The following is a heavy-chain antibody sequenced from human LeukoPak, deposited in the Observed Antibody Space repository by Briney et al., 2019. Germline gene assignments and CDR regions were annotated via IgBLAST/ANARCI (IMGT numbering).Heavy chain of an antibody. V-gene: IGHV1-46*01. CDR1: GYTFTSYY. J-gene: IGHJ3*02. CDR2: INPSGGST. CDR3: ARNMVRGVNFDAFDI. Sequence: ASVKVSCKASGYTFTSYYMHWVRQAPGQGLEGRGIINPSGGSTSYAQKFQGRVTMTRDMSTSTVYMELSSLRSEDTAVYYCARNMVRGVNFDAFDIWGQGTMVTVSS. D-gene: IGHD3-10*01.